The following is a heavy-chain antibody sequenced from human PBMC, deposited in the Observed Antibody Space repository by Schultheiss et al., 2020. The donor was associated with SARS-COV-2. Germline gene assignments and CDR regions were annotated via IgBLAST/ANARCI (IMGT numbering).Heavy chain of an antibody. D-gene: IGHD4-11*01. CDR3: TSSTVTTSFVDY. J-gene: IGHJ4*02. CDR1: GFTFSSYW. CDR2: IRSKAYGGTT. V-gene: IGHV3-49*04. Sequence: GGSLRLSCAASGFTFSSYWMSWVRQAPGKGLEWVGFIRSKAYGGTTEYAASVKGRFTISRDDSKSIAYLQMNSLKTEDTAVYYCTSSTVTTSFVDYWGQGTLVTVSS.